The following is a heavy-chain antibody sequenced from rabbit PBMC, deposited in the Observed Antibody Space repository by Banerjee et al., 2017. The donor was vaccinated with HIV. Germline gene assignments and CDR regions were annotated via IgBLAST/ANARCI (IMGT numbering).Heavy chain of an antibody. CDR3: ARGGVGTTYPYGGMDL. Sequence: QSLEESGGDLVKPGASLTLTCTASGFSFSSSCYMCWVRQAPGKGLEWIACIYGGSSGSAYYASWAKGRFTISKTSSTTVTLQMTSLTAADTATYFCARGGVGTTYPYGGMDLWGQGTLVTVS. V-gene: IGHV1S40*01. CDR1: GFSFSSSCY. D-gene: IGHD8-1*01. J-gene: IGHJ6*01. CDR2: IYGGSSGSA.